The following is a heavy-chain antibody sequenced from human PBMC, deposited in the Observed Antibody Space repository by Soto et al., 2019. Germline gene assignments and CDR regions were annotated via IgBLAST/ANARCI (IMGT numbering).Heavy chain of an antibody. CDR3: ARDQESLEWLPSNMDY. CDR1: GFTFSSYS. D-gene: IGHD3-3*01. J-gene: IGHJ4*02. Sequence: GGSLRLSCAASGFTFSSYSMNWVRQAPGKGLEWVSSISSSSSYIYYADSVKGRFTSSRDNAKNSLYLQMNSLRAEDTAVYYCARDQESLEWLPSNMDYWGQGTLVTVSS. CDR2: ISSSSSYI. V-gene: IGHV3-21*01.